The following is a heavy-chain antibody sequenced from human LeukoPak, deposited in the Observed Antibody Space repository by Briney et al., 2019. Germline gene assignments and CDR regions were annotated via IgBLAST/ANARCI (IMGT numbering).Heavy chain of an antibody. Sequence: GGSLRLSCAASGFTVSSNYMSWVRQAPGKGLEWVSVIYSGGSTYYADSVKGRFTISRDNSKNTLYLQMNSLRAEDTAVYYCARDRIEMSTRDYYGMDVWGQGTSVTVSS. V-gene: IGHV3-53*01. J-gene: IGHJ6*02. D-gene: IGHD5-24*01. CDR3: ARDRIEMSTRDYYGMDV. CDR2: IYSGGST. CDR1: GFTVSSNY.